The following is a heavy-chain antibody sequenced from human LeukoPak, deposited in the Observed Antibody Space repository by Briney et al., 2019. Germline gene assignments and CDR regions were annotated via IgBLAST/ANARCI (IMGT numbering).Heavy chain of an antibody. Sequence: PSETLSLTCAVYGGSFSGYYWSWIRQPPGKGLEWIGEINHSGSTNYNPSLKSRVTISVDTSKNQFSLKLSSVTAADTAVYYCARALRELPYYFDYWGQGTLVTVSS. J-gene: IGHJ4*02. CDR3: ARALRELPYYFDY. CDR2: INHSGST. CDR1: GGSFSGYY. D-gene: IGHD1-26*01. V-gene: IGHV4-34*01.